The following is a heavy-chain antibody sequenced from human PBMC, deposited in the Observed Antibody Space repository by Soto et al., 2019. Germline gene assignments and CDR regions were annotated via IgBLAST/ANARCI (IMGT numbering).Heavy chain of an antibody. Sequence: QVQLVQSGAEVKKPGASVKVSCKASGYTFTSYGISWVRQAPGQGLEWMGCISAYNGNTNYAQKLQGRVTMTTDTSTSTAYMELRSLRSDDTAVYYCARVPSGYYDSSGYSHYGMDVWGQGTTVTVSS. J-gene: IGHJ6*02. D-gene: IGHD3-22*01. CDR1: GYTFTSYG. CDR3: ARVPSGYYDSSGYSHYGMDV. V-gene: IGHV1-18*04. CDR2: ISAYNGNT.